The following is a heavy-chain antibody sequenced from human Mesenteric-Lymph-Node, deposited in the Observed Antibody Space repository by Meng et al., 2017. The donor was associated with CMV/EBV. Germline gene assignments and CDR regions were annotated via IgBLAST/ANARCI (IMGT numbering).Heavy chain of an antibody. V-gene: IGHV3-23*01. CDR1: GLAFSSSA. D-gene: IGHD2-2*01. CDR2: IGDNGDTT. J-gene: IGHJ5*02. Sequence: GGSLRLSCAASGLAFSSSAMSWVRQAPGKGLEWVASIGDNGDTTHYADSVRGRFTISRDNSKNTLFLQMNSLRGEDTAVYYCAKDKYQLPIDWFDPWGQGTLVTVSS. CDR3: AKDKYQLPIDWFDP.